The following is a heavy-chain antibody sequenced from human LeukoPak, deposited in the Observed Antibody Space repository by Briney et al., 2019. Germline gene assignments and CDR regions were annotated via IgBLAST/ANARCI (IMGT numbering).Heavy chain of an antibody. CDR2: ISYDGSNK. Sequence: GRSLRLSCAASGFTFSSYAMHWVRQAPGKGLEWVAVISYDGSNKYYADSVKGRFTISRDNSKNTLYLQMNSLRAEDTAVYYCARDALMNPYYYGSGTTGGVVYWGQGTLVTVSS. CDR3: ARDALMNPYYYGSGTTGGVVY. D-gene: IGHD3-10*01. CDR1: GFTFSSYA. J-gene: IGHJ4*02. V-gene: IGHV3-30-3*01.